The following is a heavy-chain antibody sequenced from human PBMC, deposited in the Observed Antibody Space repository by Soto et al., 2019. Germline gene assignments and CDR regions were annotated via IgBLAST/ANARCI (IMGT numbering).Heavy chain of an antibody. CDR1: GFTFSNYN. V-gene: IGHV3-30-3*01. J-gene: IGHJ4*02. D-gene: IGHD6-6*01. CDR2: ISGSNK. Sequence: GGSLRLSCVASGFTFSNYNMNWVRQAPGKGLEWVSHISGSNKYYADSVKGRFTISRDNSKNTLYLQMNSLRAEDTAVYYCARDSEYSSPMYYFDYWGQGTLVTVSS. CDR3: ARDSEYSSPMYYFDY.